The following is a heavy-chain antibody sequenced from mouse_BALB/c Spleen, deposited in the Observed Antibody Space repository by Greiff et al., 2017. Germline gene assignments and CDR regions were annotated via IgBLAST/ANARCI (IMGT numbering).Heavy chain of an antibody. CDR2: IDPANGNT. CDR1: GFNIKDTY. D-gene: IGHD4-1*01. Sequence: VQLKESGAELVKPGASVKLSCTASGFNIKDTYMHWVKQRPEQGLEWIGRIDPANGNTKYDPKFQGKATITADTSSNTAYLQLSSLTSEDTAVYYCAREGKIWDWYFDVWGAGTTVTVSS. CDR3: AREGKIWDWYFDV. J-gene: IGHJ1*01. V-gene: IGHV14-3*02.